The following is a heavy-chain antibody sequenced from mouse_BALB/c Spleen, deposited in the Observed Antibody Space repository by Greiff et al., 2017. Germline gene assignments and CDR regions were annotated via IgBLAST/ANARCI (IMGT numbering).Heavy chain of an antibody. J-gene: IGHJ4*01. CDR3: NAWDYYAMDY. Sequence: VQLQQSGAELVRPGASVKLSCTASGFNIKDYYMHWVKQRPEQGLEWIGWIDPENGDTEYAPKFQGKATMTADPSSNTAYLQLSSLTSEDTAVYYGNAWDYYAMDYWGQGTSVTVSS. CDR1: GFNIKDYY. V-gene: IGHV14-4*02. CDR2: IDPENGDT.